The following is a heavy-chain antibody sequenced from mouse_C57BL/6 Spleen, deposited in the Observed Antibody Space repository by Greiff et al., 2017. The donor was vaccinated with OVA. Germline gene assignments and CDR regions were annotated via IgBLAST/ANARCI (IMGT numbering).Heavy chain of an antibody. J-gene: IGHJ1*03. D-gene: IGHD2-5*01. CDR3: ERSSSYSNGNWYFDV. CDR2: IYPGDGDT. Sequence: QVQLQQSGPELVKPGASVKISCKASGYAFSSSWMNWVKQRPGKGLEWIGRIYPGDGDTNYNGKFKGKATLTADKSSSTAYMQLSSLTSEDSAVYVCERSSSYSNGNWYFDVWGTGTTVTVSS. CDR1: GYAFSSSW. V-gene: IGHV1-82*01.